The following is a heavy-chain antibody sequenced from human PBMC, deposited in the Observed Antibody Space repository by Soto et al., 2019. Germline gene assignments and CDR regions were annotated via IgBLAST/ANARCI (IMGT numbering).Heavy chain of an antibody. D-gene: IGHD3-16*01. CDR1: GGTFSSYA. CDR2: IIPIFGTA. V-gene: IGHV1-69*06. CDR3: ARTLCRQLRVGELDY. Sequence: GASVKVSCKASGGTFSSYAISWVRQAPGQGLEWMGGIIPIFGTANYAQKFQGRVTITADTSKNQVVLTMTNTDPVDTATYYCARTLCRQLRVGELDYWGQGTQVTVSS. J-gene: IGHJ4*02.